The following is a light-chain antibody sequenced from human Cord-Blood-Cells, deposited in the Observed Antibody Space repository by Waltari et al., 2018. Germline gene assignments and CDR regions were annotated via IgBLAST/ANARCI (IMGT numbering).Light chain of an antibody. V-gene: IGLV2-14*01. Sequence: QSALTQPASVSGSPGQSITISCTGTRRDVGGYNYAPWYQQHPGKAPKLMIYDVSKRPSGVSNRFSGSKSGNTASLTISGLQAEDEADYYCSSYTSSSTLVFGGGTKLTVL. J-gene: IGLJ3*02. CDR1: RRDVGGYNY. CDR3: SSYTSSSTLV. CDR2: DVS.